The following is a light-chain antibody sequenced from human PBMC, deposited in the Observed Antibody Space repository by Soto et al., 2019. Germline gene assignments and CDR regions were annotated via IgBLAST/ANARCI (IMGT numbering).Light chain of an antibody. J-gene: IGKJ1*01. CDR2: GAS. CDR3: QQYNNWPGT. Sequence: LTHNRASHPLAPCESGTLCPRASQSVNDRLAWYQHKPGKAPKLLIYGASTWATGIPARFSGSGSGTEFILTFSSLQPEDFGVYYCQQYNNWPGTFGQGTKVDIK. CDR1: QSVNDR. V-gene: IGKV3-15*01.